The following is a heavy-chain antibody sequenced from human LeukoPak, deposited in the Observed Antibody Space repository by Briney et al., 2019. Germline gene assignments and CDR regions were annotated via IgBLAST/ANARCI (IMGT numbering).Heavy chain of an antibody. J-gene: IGHJ1*01. CDR2: IYPGDSDT. CDR3: ATYAGSYSKYFQH. Sequence: GESLKISCKGSEYSFTNYWIGWVRQMPGKGLEWMGIIYPGDSDTRYSPSFQGQVTISADKSISTAYLQWSSLKASDAAMYFCATYAGSYSKYFQHWGQGTLVTVSS. D-gene: IGHD3-10*01. V-gene: IGHV5-51*01. CDR1: EYSFTNYW.